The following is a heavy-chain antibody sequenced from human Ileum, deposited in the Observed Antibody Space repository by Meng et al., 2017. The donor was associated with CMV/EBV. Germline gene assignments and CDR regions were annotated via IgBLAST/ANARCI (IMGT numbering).Heavy chain of an antibody. Sequence: GESLKISCMTSGFSFASHAMHWVRQVAGQGLEWLAVIWRDGGSKFYKASVKGRLAISRDNSQSTLFLQMNDLRAEDTAVYFCARDRSSGFSYGTYFYYYGMDVWGQGATVTVSS. CDR3: ARDRSSGFSYGTYFYYYGMDV. V-gene: IGHV3-33*01. CDR1: GFSFASHA. D-gene: IGHD5-18*01. CDR2: IWRDGGSK. J-gene: IGHJ6*02.